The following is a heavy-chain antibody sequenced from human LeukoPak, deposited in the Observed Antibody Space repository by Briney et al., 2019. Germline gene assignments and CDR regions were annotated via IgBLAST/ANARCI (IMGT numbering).Heavy chain of an antibody. V-gene: IGHV1-2*02. CDR2: INPDTGFT. J-gene: IGHJ4*02. Sequence: GASVKVSCKASGYTFTDDYMHWVRQAPGQGLEWMGWINPDTGFTNYGQKFQGRVTMTRDTSISTAYMEVSRLRSNDTAVYYCVPTSEAHTSYWNVWGQGTLVTVSS. CDR3: VPTSEAHTSYWNV. CDR1: GYTFTDDY. D-gene: IGHD1-1*01.